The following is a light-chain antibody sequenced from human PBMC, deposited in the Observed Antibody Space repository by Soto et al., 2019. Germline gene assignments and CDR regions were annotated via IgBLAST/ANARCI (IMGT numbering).Light chain of an antibody. CDR1: SSDVGGYNY. CDR2: DVS. Sequence: SVLTQPASVSASPVQSIAISCTVTSSDVGGYNYVSWYQQHPGKAPKLMIYDVSNRPSGVSNRFSGSKSGNTASLTISGLQAEDEAXYYCSSYTSSTTYVFGTGTKVTVL. V-gene: IGLV2-14*01. CDR3: SSYTSSTTYV. J-gene: IGLJ1*01.